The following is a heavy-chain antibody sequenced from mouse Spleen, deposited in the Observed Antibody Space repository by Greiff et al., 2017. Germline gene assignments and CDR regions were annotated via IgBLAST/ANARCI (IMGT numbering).Heavy chain of an antibody. CDR1: GFNIKDDY. J-gene: IGHJ4*01. Sequence: EVQLVESGAELVRPGASVKLSCTASGFNIKDDYMHWVKQRPEQGLEWIGWIDPENGDTEYASKFQGKATITADTSSNTAYLQLSSLTSEDTAVYYCTTGGNYGYYAMDYWGQGTSVTVSS. V-gene: IGHV14-4*01. CDR2: IDPENGDT. D-gene: IGHD2-1*01. CDR3: TTGGNYGYYAMDY.